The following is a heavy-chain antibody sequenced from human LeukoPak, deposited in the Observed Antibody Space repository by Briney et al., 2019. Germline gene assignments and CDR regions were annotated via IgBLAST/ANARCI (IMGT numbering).Heavy chain of an antibody. J-gene: IGHJ3*02. V-gene: IGHV3-15*01. Sequence: PGGSLKLSCAASRFTFSNAWMSWVRQAPGKGLEWVGRIKSKTDGGTTDYAAPVKGRFTISRDDSKNTLYLQMNSLKTEDTAVYYCTTGIRSHAFDIWGQETMVTVSS. CDR3: TTGIRSHAFDI. CDR1: RFTFSNAW. D-gene: IGHD2-21*01. CDR2: IKSKTDGGTT.